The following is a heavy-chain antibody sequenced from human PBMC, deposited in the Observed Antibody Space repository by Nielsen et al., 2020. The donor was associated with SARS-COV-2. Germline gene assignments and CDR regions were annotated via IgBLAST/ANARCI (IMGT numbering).Heavy chain of an antibody. Sequence: SETLSLTCTVSGGSISSSSYYWDWFRQPPGKGLEWIGSIYYSGSTYYNPSLKSRVTISVDTSKNQFSLRLSSVTAADTAVYYCARNRVWQWLVDWYFDLWGRGTLVTVSS. CDR3: ARNRVWQWLVDWYFDL. V-gene: IGHV4-39*01. CDR2: IYYSGST. CDR1: GGSISSSSYY. D-gene: IGHD6-19*01. J-gene: IGHJ2*01.